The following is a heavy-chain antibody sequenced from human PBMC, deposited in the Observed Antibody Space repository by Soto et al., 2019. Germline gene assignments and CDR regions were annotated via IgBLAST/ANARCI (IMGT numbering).Heavy chain of an antibody. D-gene: IGHD3-10*01. V-gene: IGHV3-30*18. Sequence: QVQLVESGGGVVQPGRSLRLSCGASGFIFSKYGMHWVRRAPGKGLEWVAVISYDGSNKYYAESVKGRFIISRDKSENTLYLQMNSLRAEDTALYYCAKDLGSGKPYYYYAMDVWGQGTTVTVSS. CDR1: GFIFSKYG. CDR3: AKDLGSGKPYYYYAMDV. CDR2: ISYDGSNK. J-gene: IGHJ6*02.